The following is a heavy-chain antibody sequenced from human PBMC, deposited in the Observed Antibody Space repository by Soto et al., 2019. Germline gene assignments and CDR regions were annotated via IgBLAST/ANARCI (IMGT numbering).Heavy chain of an antibody. V-gene: IGHV4-59*01. J-gene: IGHJ5*02. D-gene: IGHD3-9*01. CDR2: IYYSGST. Sequence: SETLSLTCTVSGGSISSYYWSWIRQPPGKGLEWIGYIYYSGSTNYNPSLKSRVTISVDTSKNQFSLKLSSVAAADTAVYYCARGNVYFDWLFPNWFDPWGQGTLVTVSS. CDR3: ARGNVYFDWLFPNWFDP. CDR1: GGSISSYY.